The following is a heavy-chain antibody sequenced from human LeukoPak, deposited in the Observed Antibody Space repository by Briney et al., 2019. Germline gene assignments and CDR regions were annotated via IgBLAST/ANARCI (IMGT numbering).Heavy chain of an antibody. V-gene: IGHV4-59*01. CDR2: IYYSGST. CDR3: ARSGITMVRGVIIPTYYYYGMDV. D-gene: IGHD3-10*01. J-gene: IGHJ6*02. CDR1: GGSISSYY. Sequence: SETLSLTCTVSGGSISSYYWSWIQQPPGKGLEWIGYIYYSGSTNYNPSLKSRVTISVDTSKNQFSLKLSSVTAADTAVYYCARSGITMVRGVIIPTYYYYGMDVWGQGTTVTVSS.